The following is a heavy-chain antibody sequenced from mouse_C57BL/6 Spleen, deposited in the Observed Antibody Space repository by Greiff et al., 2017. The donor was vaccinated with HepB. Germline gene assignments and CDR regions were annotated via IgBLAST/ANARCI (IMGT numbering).Heavy chain of an antibody. D-gene: IGHD1-1*01. CDR1: GFTFSDAW. J-gene: IGHJ3*01. CDR3: TRGIITTGYYYGSSRGAY. V-gene: IGHV6-6*01. CDR2: IRNKANNHAT. Sequence: EVKLMESGGGLVQPGGSMKLSCAASGFTFSDAWMDWVRQSPEKGLEWVAEIRNKANNHATYYAESVNGRFTISRDDSISSVYLQMNSLRTEDTGIDYCTRGIITTGYYYGSSRGAYWGQGTLVTVSA.